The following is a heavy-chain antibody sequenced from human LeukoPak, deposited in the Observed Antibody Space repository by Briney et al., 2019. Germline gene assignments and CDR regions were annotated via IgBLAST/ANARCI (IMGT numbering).Heavy chain of an antibody. Sequence: PGGSLRLSCAASGFTFSSYEMNWVRQAPGKGLEWISYISSSGSTLYYADSVNGRFTISRDNAKNSLYLQMNSLRAEDTAVYYCARSLSGIGGFFNYWGQGTLVTVSS. D-gene: IGHD6-19*01. CDR1: GFTFSSYE. CDR2: ISSSGSTL. J-gene: IGHJ4*02. CDR3: ARSLSGIGGFFNY. V-gene: IGHV3-48*03.